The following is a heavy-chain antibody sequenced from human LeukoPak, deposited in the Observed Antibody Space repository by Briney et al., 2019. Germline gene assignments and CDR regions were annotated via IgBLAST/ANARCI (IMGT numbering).Heavy chain of an antibody. D-gene: IGHD2-21*01. Sequence: SETLSLTCAVYGGSFSGYYWSWIRQPPGKGLEWIGEINHSGSTNYNPSLKSRVTISVDTSKNQFSLKLSSVTAADTAVYYCARHVSILRWRLDYFDYWGQGTLVTVSS. CDR1: GGSFSGYY. J-gene: IGHJ4*02. CDR2: INHSGST. CDR3: ARHVSILRWRLDYFDY. V-gene: IGHV4-34*01.